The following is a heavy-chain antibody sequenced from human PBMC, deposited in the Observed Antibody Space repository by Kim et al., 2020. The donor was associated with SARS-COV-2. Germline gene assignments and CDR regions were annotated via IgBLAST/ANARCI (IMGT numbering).Heavy chain of an antibody. D-gene: IGHD5-12*01. J-gene: IGHJ4*02. CDR3: ARDHQYSLDY. Sequence: SQTLSLTCVISGDSVPSDSAAWNWIRQSPSRGLEWLGRTYYRSKWYYDYADSVKSRITINPDTSKNQFSLQLKSVTPEDTAMYYCARDHQYSLDYWGQGTLVTVSS. CDR2: TYYRSKWYY. CDR1: GDSVPSDSAA. V-gene: IGHV6-1*01.